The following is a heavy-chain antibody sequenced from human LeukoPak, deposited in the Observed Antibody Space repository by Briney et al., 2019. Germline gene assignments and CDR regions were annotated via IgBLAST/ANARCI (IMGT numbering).Heavy chain of an antibody. CDR2: IYPGDSDT. J-gene: IGHJ5*02. Sequence: GESLKISCKGSGYSFTSYWIGWVRQMPGKGLEWMGIIYPGDSDTRYSPSFQGQVTISADKSISTAYLQWSSLKASDTAIYYCARTYFSDTSGYYEDGWFDPWGQGTLVTVSS. V-gene: IGHV5-51*01. D-gene: IGHD3-22*01. CDR1: GYSFTSYW. CDR3: ARTYFSDTSGYYEDGWFDP.